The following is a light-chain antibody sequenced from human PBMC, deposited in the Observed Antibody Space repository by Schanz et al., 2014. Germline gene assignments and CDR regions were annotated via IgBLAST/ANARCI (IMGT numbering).Light chain of an antibody. Sequence: QSVLTQPPSVSGVPGQRVTISCTGSYSNIGAGYDVHWYRQLPGAAPTLLIYGNSNRPSGVSDRFSGSKSGASASLAITGLQADDEADYYCHSYGGEGYVFGTGTKLTV. V-gene: IGLV1-40*01. CDR1: YSNIGAGYD. CDR2: GNS. CDR3: HSYGGEGYV. J-gene: IGLJ1*01.